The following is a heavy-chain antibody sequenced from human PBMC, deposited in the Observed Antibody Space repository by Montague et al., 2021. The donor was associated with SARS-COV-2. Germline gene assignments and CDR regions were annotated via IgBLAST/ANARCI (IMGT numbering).Heavy chain of an antibody. Sequence: SETLSLTCTVSGGSISSSSYYWVWIRPPQGQGLDWNVSNHCSGSSNYYPSLKIPVTISIDTYKNQLSLKLSSVTAADTAVYYCARLGDILTGYYNWFDPWGQGTLVTVSS. D-gene: IGHD3-9*01. J-gene: IGHJ5*02. CDR3: ARLGDILTGYYNWFDP. V-gene: IGHV4-39*01. CDR1: GGSISSSSYY. CDR2: NHCSGSS.